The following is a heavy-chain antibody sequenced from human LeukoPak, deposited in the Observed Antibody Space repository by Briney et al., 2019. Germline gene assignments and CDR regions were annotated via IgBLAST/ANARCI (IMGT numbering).Heavy chain of an antibody. V-gene: IGHV1-2*02. J-gene: IGHJ6*02. Sequence: ASVKVSCRASGYTFTGYYMHWVRQAPGQGLEWMGWINPNSGGTNYAQKFQGRVTTTRDTSISTAYMELSRLRSDDTAVYYCARDLSGRTAVNYYYYYYGMDVWGQGTTVTVSS. D-gene: IGHD1-1*01. CDR3: ARDLSGRTAVNYYYYYYGMDV. CDR1: GYTFTGYY. CDR2: INPNSGGT.